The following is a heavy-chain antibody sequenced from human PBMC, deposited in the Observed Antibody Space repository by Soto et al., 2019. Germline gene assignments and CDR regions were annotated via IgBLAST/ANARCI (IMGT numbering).Heavy chain of an antibody. D-gene: IGHD3-10*01. CDR2: IYSGGST. V-gene: IGHV3-53*02. CDR1: GFTVSSNY. Sequence: EVQLVETGGGLIQPGGSLRLSCAASGFTVSSNYMSWVRQAPGKGLEWVSVIYSGGSTYYADSVKGRFTISRDNSKNKLYLKMNSLRAEDTAVYYCARDRGVSPPNDYSYGMDVWGQGTTVTVSS. CDR3: ARDRGVSPPNDYSYGMDV. J-gene: IGHJ6*02.